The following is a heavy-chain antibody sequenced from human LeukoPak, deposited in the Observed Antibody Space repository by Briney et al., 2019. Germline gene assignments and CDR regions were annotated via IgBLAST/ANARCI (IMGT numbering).Heavy chain of an antibody. J-gene: IGHJ4*02. CDR3: ARAQSNQMATKI. D-gene: IGHD5-24*01. CDR1: GYSISSGYY. V-gene: IGHV4-38-2*02. CDR2: IYHSGRT. Sequence: SETLSLTCTVSGYSISSGYYWGWIRQPPGKGLEWIGSIYHSGRTFYNPSLKSRVTISVDTSKNQFSLKLTSVTAADTAVYYCARAQSNQMATKIWGQGTLVTVSS.